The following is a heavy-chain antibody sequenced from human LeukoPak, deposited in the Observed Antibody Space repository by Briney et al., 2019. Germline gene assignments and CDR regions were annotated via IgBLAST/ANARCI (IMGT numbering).Heavy chain of an antibody. V-gene: IGHV5-51*01. CDR3: ARLGAAAGIDY. Sequence: GESLKISCKGSGYRFTSYWIAWVRQMPGKGLEWMGIIYPGDSDTRYSPSFQGQVTISADKSISTAYLQWSSLKASDTAMYYSARLGAAAGIDYWGQGTLVTVSS. D-gene: IGHD6-13*01. J-gene: IGHJ4*02. CDR1: GYRFTSYW. CDR2: IYPGDSDT.